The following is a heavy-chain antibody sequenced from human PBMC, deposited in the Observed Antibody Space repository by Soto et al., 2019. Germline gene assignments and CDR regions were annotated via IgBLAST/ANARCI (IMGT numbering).Heavy chain of an antibody. CDR2: ISDYNDNI. V-gene: IGHV1-18*01. Sequence: ASVKVSCKASGYTFTSYGISWVRQAPGQGLEWMGWISDYNDNINYAQKLQGRVTMTTDTSTSTAYMELRSLRSDDTAVYFCARDQVGATGDYWGQGTLVTVSS. J-gene: IGHJ4*02. D-gene: IGHD1-26*01. CDR3: ARDQVGATGDY. CDR1: GYTFTSYG.